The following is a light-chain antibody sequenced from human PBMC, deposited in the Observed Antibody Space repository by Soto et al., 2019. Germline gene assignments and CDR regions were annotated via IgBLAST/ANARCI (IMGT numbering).Light chain of an antibody. Sequence: EIVLTQSPATVSLSPGERATLSFMASQSVSTKLAWYKQKPGQAPRLLIYGASTRATGIPARFSGSGSGTDFTLTISSLEPEDFAVYYCLQRRNWPLTFGQGTRLEIK. CDR3: LQRRNWPLT. V-gene: IGKV3-11*01. CDR1: QSVSTK. J-gene: IGKJ5*01. CDR2: GAS.